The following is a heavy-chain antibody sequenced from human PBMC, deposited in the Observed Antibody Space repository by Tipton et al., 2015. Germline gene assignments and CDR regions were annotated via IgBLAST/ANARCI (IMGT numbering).Heavy chain of an antibody. CDR1: GYTFTNYG. Sequence: QLVQSGAEVRKPGASVKVSCKASGYTFTNYGITWVRQAPGQGLEWMGWISAYNGHTNYAQKLQGRVTMTTDTSTSTVYMELSSLRSEDTAVYYCVRSPREEGFDYWGQGALVTVSS. CDR3: VRSPREEGFDY. J-gene: IGHJ4*02. V-gene: IGHV1-18*01. CDR2: ISAYNGHT.